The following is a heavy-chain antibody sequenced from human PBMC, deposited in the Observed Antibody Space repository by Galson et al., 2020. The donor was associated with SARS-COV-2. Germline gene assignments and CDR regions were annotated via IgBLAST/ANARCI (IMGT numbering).Heavy chain of an antibody. CDR1: GGSISSYY. Sequence: SETLSLTCTVSGGSISSYYWSWIRQPPGKGLEWIGYIYYSGSTNYNPSLKSRVTISVDTSKNQFSLKLSSVTAADTAVYYCARVRFVSWPPNYYFDYWGQGTLVTVSS. V-gene: IGHV4-59*01. D-gene: IGHD2-15*01. J-gene: IGHJ4*02. CDR3: ARVRFVSWPPNYYFDY. CDR2: IYYSGST.